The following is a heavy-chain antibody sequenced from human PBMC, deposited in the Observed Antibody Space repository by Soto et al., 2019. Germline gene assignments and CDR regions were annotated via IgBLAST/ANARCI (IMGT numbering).Heavy chain of an antibody. Sequence: QVQLQESGPGLVKPSETLSLTCTVSGGSVSSGSYYWSWIRQPPGKGLEWIGYIYYSGSTNYNPSLKSRVTISVDTSKNQFSLKLSSVTAADTAVYYCAREGREDYVWGMIRTFDYWGQGTLVTVSS. CDR2: IYYSGST. CDR1: GGSVSSGSYY. V-gene: IGHV4-61*01. CDR3: AREGREDYVWGMIRTFDY. D-gene: IGHD3-16*01. J-gene: IGHJ4*02.